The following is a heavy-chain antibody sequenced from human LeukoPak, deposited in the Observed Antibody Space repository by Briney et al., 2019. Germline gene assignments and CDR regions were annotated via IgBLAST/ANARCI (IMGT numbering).Heavy chain of an antibody. CDR2: IYYSGST. V-gene: IGHV4-59*01. CDR1: GGSISSYY. J-gene: IGHJ6*03. Sequence: SETLSLTCTVSGGSISSYYWSWIRQPPGKGLEWIGYIYYSGSTNYNPSLKSRVTISVDTSKNQFSLKLSSVTAADTAVYYCARAGGYSYGYYYYYCMDVWGKGTTVTVSS. D-gene: IGHD5-18*01. CDR3: ARAGGYSYGYYYYYCMDV.